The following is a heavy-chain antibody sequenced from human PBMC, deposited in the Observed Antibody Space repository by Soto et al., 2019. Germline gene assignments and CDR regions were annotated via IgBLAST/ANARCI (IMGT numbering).Heavy chain of an antibody. J-gene: IGHJ4*02. D-gene: IGHD6-13*01. Sequence: ASVKVSCKASGYTFTSYGISWVRQAPGQGLEWMGWISAYNGNTNYAQKLQGRVTMTTDTSTSTAYMELRSLRSDDTAVYYCARAHRPSNRIAAAGKLYYFDYWGQGTLVTVSS. CDR2: ISAYNGNT. V-gene: IGHV1-18*01. CDR1: GYTFTSYG. CDR3: ARAHRPSNRIAAAGKLYYFDY.